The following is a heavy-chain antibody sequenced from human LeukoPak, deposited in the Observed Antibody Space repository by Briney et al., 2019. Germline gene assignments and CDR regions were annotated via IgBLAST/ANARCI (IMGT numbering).Heavy chain of an antibody. CDR1: GFTFNNAW. Sequence: GGSLRLTCAASGFTFNNAWMNEVRQAPGKGLEWVGRIKSKIDGGTTDFGAPVKGRFGISRDDSENTMYLHMNSLRTEDTAVYYCTTGNWGPYWGQGTLVTVSS. D-gene: IGHD7-27*01. V-gene: IGHV3-15*07. J-gene: IGHJ4*02. CDR2: IKSKIDGGTT. CDR3: TTGNWGPY.